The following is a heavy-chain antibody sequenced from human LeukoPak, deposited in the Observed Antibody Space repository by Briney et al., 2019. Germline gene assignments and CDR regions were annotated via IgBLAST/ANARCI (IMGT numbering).Heavy chain of an antibody. CDR2: ISAYNGNT. CDR1: GYTFTSYD. Sequence: ASVKVSCKASGYTFTSYDISWVRQAPGQGLEWMGWISAYNGNTNYAQKLQDRATLTTDTSTSTAFMELRSLRSDDTAVYYCARVRYCSGGSCYTRFDPWGQGTLVTVSS. J-gene: IGHJ5*02. D-gene: IGHD2-15*01. V-gene: IGHV1-18*01. CDR3: ARVRYCSGGSCYTRFDP.